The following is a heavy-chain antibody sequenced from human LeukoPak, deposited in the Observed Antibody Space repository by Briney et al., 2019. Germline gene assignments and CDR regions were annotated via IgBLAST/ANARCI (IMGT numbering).Heavy chain of an antibody. CDR2: ISAYNGNT. D-gene: IGHD6-19*01. Sequence: ASVKVSCKASGYTFTSYGISWVRQAGGQGLEWMDWISAYNGNTNYAQKLQGRVNMTTDTSTSTAYMELRSLRSDDTVVYYCPRDPLRSSGWYDYYYYYYMDVWGKGTTVTVSS. CDR3: PRDPLRSSGWYDYYYYYYMDV. V-gene: IGHV1-18*01. CDR1: GYTFTSYG. J-gene: IGHJ6*03.